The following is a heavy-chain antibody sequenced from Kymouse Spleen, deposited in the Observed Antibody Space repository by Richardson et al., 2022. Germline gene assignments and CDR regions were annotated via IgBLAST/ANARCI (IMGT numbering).Heavy chain of an antibody. CDR3: AREAAARPGNWFDP. Sequence: QVQLQQWGAGLLKPSETLSLTCAVYGGSFSGYYWSWIRQPPGKGLEWIGEINHSGSTNYNPSLKSRVTISVDTSKNQFSLKLSSVTAADTAVYYCAREAAARPGNWFDPWGQGTLVTVSS. CDR2: INHSGST. D-gene: IGHD6-6*01. V-gene: IGHV4-34*01. J-gene: IGHJ5*02. CDR1: GGSFSGYY.